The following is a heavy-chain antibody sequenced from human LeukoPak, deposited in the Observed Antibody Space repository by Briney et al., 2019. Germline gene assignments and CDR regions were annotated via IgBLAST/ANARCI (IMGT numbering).Heavy chain of an antibody. D-gene: IGHD6-13*01. CDR2: IIPILGIA. J-gene: IGHJ2*01. V-gene: IGHV1-69*04. CDR3: ARDHGTRAAAGSIYWYFDL. Sequence: ASVKVSCKASGGTFSSYAISWVRQAPGQGLEWMGRIIPILGIANYAQKFQGRVTITADKSTSTAYMELSSLRSEDTAVYYCARDHGTRAAAGSIYWYFDLWGRGTLVTVSS. CDR1: GGTFSSYA.